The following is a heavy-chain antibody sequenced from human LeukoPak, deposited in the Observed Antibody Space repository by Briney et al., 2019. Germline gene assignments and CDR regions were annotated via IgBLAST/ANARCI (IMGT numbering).Heavy chain of an antibody. CDR1: GGSISGSSYY. CDR2: IYYTGSS. V-gene: IGHV4-39*01. J-gene: IGHJ4*02. CDR3: ARMSRLDY. Sequence: SETLSLTCTVCGGSISGSSYYWGWIRQPPGKGLEWIGSIYYTGSSSYNPSLKSRVTISVDTSKNQFSLRLTSVIAADTAVYYCARMSRLDYWGQGTLVTVSS.